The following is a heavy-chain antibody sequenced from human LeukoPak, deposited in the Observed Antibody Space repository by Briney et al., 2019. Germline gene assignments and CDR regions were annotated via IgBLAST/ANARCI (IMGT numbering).Heavy chain of an antibody. J-gene: IGHJ4*02. CDR2: IGTAGDT. V-gene: IGHV3-13*01. CDR1: GFTFSSYD. D-gene: IGHD6-13*01. Sequence: PGGSLRLSCAASGFTFSSYDMHWVRQATGKGLEWVSAIGTAGDTHYPGSVKGRFTISRENAKNSLYLQMNSLRAGDTAVYYCARDSGSRDFDYWGQGTLVTVSS. CDR3: ARDSGSRDFDY.